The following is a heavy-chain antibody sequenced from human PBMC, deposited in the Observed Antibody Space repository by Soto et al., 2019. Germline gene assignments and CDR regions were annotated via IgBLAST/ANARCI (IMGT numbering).Heavy chain of an antibody. CDR2: ISYDGSNK. V-gene: IGHV3-30-3*01. CDR3: ARDPSELLWFGELPPYYFDY. Sequence: QVQLVESGGGVVQPGRSLRLSCAASGFTFSSYAMHWGRQAPGKGLEWVAVISYDGSNKYYADSVKGRFTISRDNSKNTLYLQMNSLRAEDTAVYYCARDPSELLWFGELPPYYFDYWGQGTLVTVSS. J-gene: IGHJ4*02. CDR1: GFTFSSYA. D-gene: IGHD3-10*01.